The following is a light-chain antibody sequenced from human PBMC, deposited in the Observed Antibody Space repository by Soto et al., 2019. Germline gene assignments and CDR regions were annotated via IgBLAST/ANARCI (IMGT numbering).Light chain of an antibody. CDR1: QSVSIH. CDR3: QQYSNWPPIT. J-gene: IGKJ5*01. V-gene: IGKV3-15*01. CDR2: PTS. Sequence: EKVMTQSRGTLSVSLGERDRLYCRASQSVSIHLAWYQQKPGQAPRLLIYPTSTRATGIPARFRGSASGTEFTLTTSSPQSEDFAVYYCQQYSNWPPITFGQGTRLEIK.